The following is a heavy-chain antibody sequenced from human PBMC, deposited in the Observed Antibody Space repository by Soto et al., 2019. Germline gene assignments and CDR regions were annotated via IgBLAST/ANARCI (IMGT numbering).Heavy chain of an antibody. CDR2: IIPIFGTA. J-gene: IGHJ4*02. CDR3: ARTYYYDSSGYPRWYFDY. CDR1: GGTFSSYA. D-gene: IGHD3-22*01. Sequence: SVKVSCKASGGTFSSYAISWVRQAPGQGLEWMGGIIPIFGTANYAQKFQGRVTITADESTSTAYMELSSLRSEDTAVYYCARTYYYDSSGYPRWYFDYWGQGTLVTVSS. V-gene: IGHV1-69*13.